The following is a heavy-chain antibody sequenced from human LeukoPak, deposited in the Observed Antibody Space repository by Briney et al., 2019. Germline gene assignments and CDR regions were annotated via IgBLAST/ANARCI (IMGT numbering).Heavy chain of an antibody. CDR1: GFTFSSYW. CDR2: IKQDGSEK. V-gene: IGHV3-7*01. CDR3: ASLGYYYGSGGFDY. Sequence: GGSLRLSCAASGFTFSSYWMSWVRQAPGKGLEWVANIKQDGSEKYYVDSVKGRFTISRDNAKNSLYLQMNSLRAEDTAVYYCASLGYYYGSGGFDYWGQGTLVTVSS. J-gene: IGHJ4*02. D-gene: IGHD3-10*01.